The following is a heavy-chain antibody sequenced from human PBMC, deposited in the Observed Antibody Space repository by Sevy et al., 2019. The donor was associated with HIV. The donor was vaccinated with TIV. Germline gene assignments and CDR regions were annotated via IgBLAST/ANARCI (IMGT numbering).Heavy chain of an antibody. Sequence: GGSLRLSCAASGFTFSSYAMSWVRQAPGKGLEWVSAISGSGGSTYYADSVKGRFNMYRDNYKNGLYLQVNSLRADDTVVYDCAKGDCSGGTCYHFDYWGQGSLVTVSS. J-gene: IGHJ4*02. CDR1: GFTFSSYA. CDR2: ISGSGGST. V-gene: IGHV3-23*01. CDR3: AKGDCSGGTCYHFDY. D-gene: IGHD2-15*01.